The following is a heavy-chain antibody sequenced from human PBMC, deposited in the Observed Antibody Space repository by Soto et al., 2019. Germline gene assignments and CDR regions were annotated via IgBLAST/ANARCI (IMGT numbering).Heavy chain of an antibody. V-gene: IGHV1-2*04. CDR3: ARAKPPSSSWYPNWFDP. D-gene: IGHD6-13*01. CDR1: GYTFTGYY. Sequence: QVQLVQSGAEVKKPGASVKVSCKASGYTFTGYYMHWVRQAPGQGLEWMGWINPNSGGTNSAQKFQGWVTMTRDTSISTAYMELSRLRSDDTAVYYCARAKPPSSSWYPNWFDPWGQGTLVTVSS. CDR2: INPNSGGT. J-gene: IGHJ5*02.